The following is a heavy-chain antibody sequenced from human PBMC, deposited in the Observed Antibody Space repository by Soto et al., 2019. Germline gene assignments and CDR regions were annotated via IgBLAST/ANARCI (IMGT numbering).Heavy chain of an antibody. Sequence: ASVKVSCKASGDIFDNYAISWVRQAPGQGLEWLGGISPVIGTTHYAQRFQGRLTITADRSTMTTYMELSGLKSEDTAIYFCARDYSGYDPALNRFDPWRQGTLVTVSS. CDR1: GDIFDNYA. D-gene: IGHD5-12*01. CDR3: ARDYSGYDPALNRFDP. V-gene: IGHV1-69*06. CDR2: ISPVIGTT. J-gene: IGHJ5*02.